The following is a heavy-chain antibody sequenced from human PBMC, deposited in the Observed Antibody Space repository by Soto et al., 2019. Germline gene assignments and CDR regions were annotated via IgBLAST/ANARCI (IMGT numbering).Heavy chain of an antibody. CDR1: GGSVSSGSYY. CDR3: ARDRRDGYKRYFEF. J-gene: IGHJ4*02. CDR2: IYYSGST. D-gene: IGHD5-12*01. V-gene: IGHV4-61*01. Sequence: PSETLSLTCTVSGGSVSSGSYYWSWIRQPPGKGLEWIGYIYYSGSTNYNPSLKSRVTISVDTSKNQFSLKLSSVTPADTAVYFCARDRRDGYKRYFEFWGQGNQVTVSS.